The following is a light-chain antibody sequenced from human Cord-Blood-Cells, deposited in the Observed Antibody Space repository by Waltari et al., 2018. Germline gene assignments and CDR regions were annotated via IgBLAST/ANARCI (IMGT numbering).Light chain of an antibody. V-gene: IGLV1-44*01. Sequence: QSVLTQPPSASGTPGQRVTISCSGTSSNIGSNTVIWYQQLPGTAPKLLIYSINHRPSGVPDRFSGSKSGTSASLAICGLQSEDEADYYCAAWDDSLNGLVFGGGTKLTVL. CDR3: AAWDDSLNGLV. CDR2: SIN. J-gene: IGLJ3*02. CDR1: SSNIGSNT.